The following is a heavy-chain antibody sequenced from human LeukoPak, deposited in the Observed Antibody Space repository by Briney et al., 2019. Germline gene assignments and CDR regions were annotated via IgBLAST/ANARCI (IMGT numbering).Heavy chain of an antibody. CDR1: GFTFSSFA. D-gene: IGHD1-26*01. J-gene: IGHJ4*02. CDR3: AKDIGSGSYSYYFDY. CDR2: ISGSGGST. V-gene: IGHV3-23*01. Sequence: AGGSLRLSCATSGFTFSSFAMSWVRQAPGKGLEWVSAISGSGGSTYYADSVKGRFTISRDNSKNTLYLQMNSLRAEDTAVYYCAKDIGSGSYSYYFDYWGQGTLVTVSS.